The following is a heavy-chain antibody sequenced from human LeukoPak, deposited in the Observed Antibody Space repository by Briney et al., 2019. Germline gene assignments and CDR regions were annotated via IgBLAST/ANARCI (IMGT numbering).Heavy chain of an antibody. J-gene: IGHJ4*02. V-gene: IGHV1-18*01. D-gene: IGHD1-7*01. Sequence: ASVKVSCKTSGYTFTNFGINWVRQAPGQGLEWMGWIDTYNGNTNYAQRLQGRVTMTTDTSTRTAYMELRSLRSDDTAVYYCARMSNWNYQGFDSWGQGTLVTVSS. CDR3: ARMSNWNYQGFDS. CDR1: GYTFTNFG. CDR2: IDTYNGNT.